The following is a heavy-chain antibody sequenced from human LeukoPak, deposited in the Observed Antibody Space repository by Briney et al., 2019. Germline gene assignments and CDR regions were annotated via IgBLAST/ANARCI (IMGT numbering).Heavy chain of an antibody. CDR3: AKDVVNCGSTSCYFYYYMDV. Sequence: GGSLRLSCAASGFTFSTYGMHWVRQAPGKGLEWVAFLRYDGSNKYYADSVKGRFTISRDNSKDTLYLQMNSLRAEDTAVYYCAKDVVNCGSTSCYFYYYMDVWGKGTTVTVSS. V-gene: IGHV3-30*02. CDR2: LRYDGSNK. CDR1: GFTFSTYG. D-gene: IGHD2-2*01. J-gene: IGHJ6*03.